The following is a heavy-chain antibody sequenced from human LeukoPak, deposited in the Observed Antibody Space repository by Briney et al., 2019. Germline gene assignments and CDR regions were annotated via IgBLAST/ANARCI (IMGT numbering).Heavy chain of an antibody. CDR3: ARVDIWLGTFDY. CDR2: IYQSGIT. J-gene: IGHJ4*02. D-gene: IGHD3-10*01. CDR1: GGSISSSYW. Sequence: PSETLSLTCVVSGGSISSSYWWSWVRQPPGEGLEWIGEIYQSGITNYNPSLKSRVTMSVDKSKNQFSLGLSFVTAADTAIYYCARVDIWLGTFDYWGQGTLVTVSS. V-gene: IGHV4-4*02.